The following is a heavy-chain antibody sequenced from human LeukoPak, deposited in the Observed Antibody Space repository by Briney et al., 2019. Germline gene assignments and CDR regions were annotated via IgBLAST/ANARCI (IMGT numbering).Heavy chain of an antibody. V-gene: IGHV4-59*01. CDR1: GGSISSYY. CDR2: IYYSGST. CDR3: ARGRELVWAFDI. D-gene: IGHD6-13*01. Sequence: SETLSLTCTVSGGSISSYYWSWIRQPPGKGLEWIGYIYYSGSTNYNPSLKSRVTISVDTSKNQFSLKLSSVAAADTAVYYCARGRELVWAFDIWGQGTMVTVSS. J-gene: IGHJ3*02.